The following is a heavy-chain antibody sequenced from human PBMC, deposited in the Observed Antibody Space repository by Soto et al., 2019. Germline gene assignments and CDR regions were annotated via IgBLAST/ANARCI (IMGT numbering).Heavy chain of an antibody. CDR3: TRDPREIGAEDYHWCLLDL. CDR2: ISDSSPYK. Sequence: EVQLVESGGGLVKPGGSLRLSCAASGFSVNDNSMNWVRQAPGQGLEWVSSISDSSPYKYYADSVKGRFTISRDNARKSVYLQMNILRDDDTALYYWTRDPREIGAEDYHWCLLDLGGQATAVTVSS. CDR1: GFSVNDNS. J-gene: IGHJ6*02. D-gene: IGHD2-8*02. V-gene: IGHV3-21*01.